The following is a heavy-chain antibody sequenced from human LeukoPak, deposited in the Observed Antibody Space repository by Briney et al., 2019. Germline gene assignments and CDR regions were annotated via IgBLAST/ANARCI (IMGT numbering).Heavy chain of an antibody. CDR3: AKRESSSWDYYYGMDV. CDR2: ISGSGGST. Sequence: PGGSLRLSCAASGFTFSSYAMSWVRQAPGKGLEWVSAISGSGGSTYYADSVKGRFTISRDNSKNTLYLQMNSLRAEDTAVYYCAKRESSSWDYYYGMDVWGQGTTVTVSS. V-gene: IGHV3-23*01. J-gene: IGHJ6*02. CDR1: GFTFSSYA. D-gene: IGHD6-13*01.